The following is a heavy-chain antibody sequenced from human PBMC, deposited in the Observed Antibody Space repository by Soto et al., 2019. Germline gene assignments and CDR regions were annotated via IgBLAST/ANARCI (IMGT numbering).Heavy chain of an antibody. D-gene: IGHD3-22*01. Sequence: PGESLKISCKGSGYSFNNYWIAWVRQMPGKGLEWMGIIYPGDSDTRYSPSFQGQVSISADKSISTAYLQWSSLKASDTAMYYCARKQRYDSSGYDQHDMDVWGPGTTVPVPS. V-gene: IGHV5-51*01. J-gene: IGHJ6*02. CDR3: ARKQRYDSSGYDQHDMDV. CDR1: GYSFNNYW. CDR2: IYPGDSDT.